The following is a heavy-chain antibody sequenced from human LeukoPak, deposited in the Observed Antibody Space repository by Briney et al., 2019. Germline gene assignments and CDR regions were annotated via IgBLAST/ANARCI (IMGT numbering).Heavy chain of an antibody. Sequence: NPSETLSLTCTVSGDSLSHYFWSWIRQPPGKGLEWIGNIYYSGSTNYNPSLKSRVTISVDTSKNQFSLKLSSVTAADTAVYYCARGLGSVAFDIWGQGTMVTVSS. J-gene: IGHJ3*02. V-gene: IGHV4-59*12. CDR2: IYYSGST. CDR3: ARGLGSVAFDI. D-gene: IGHD3-10*01. CDR1: GDSLSHYF.